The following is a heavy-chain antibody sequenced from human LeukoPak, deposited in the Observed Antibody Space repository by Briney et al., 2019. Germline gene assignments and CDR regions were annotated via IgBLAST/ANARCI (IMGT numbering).Heavy chain of an antibody. V-gene: IGHV1-2*02. J-gene: IGHJ4*02. Sequence: ASVNVSCKASGYTFTGYYMHWVRQAPGQGLEWMGWINPNSGGTNYAQKFQGRVTMTRDTSISTAYMELSRLRSDDTAVYYCARDYPSITMVRGVYFDYWGQGTLVTVSS. CDR3: ARDYPSITMVRGVYFDY. CDR2: INPNSGGT. CDR1: GYTFTGYY. D-gene: IGHD3-10*01.